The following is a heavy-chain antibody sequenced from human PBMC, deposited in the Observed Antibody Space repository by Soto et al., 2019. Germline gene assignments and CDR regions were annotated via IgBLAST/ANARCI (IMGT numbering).Heavy chain of an antibody. Sequence: QVQLVQSGAEVKKPGASVKVSCKASGYTFTVYYMHWVRQAPGQGLEWMGWINPNSGGTNYAQKFQGWVTMTRDTSISTAYMELSRLRSDDTAVYYCARESTTRYHLLTQRYNLFDPWGQGTLVTVSS. CDR1: GYTFTVYY. V-gene: IGHV1-2*04. J-gene: IGHJ5*02. CDR3: ARESTTRYHLLTQRYNLFDP. CDR2: INPNSGGT. D-gene: IGHD2-2*01.